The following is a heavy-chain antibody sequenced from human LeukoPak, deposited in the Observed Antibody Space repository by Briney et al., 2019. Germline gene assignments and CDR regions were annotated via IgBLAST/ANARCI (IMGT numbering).Heavy chain of an antibody. D-gene: IGHD3-22*01. Sequence: SVKVSCKASGGTFSSYAISWVRQAPGQGLEWMGGIIPIFGTANYAQKFQGRVTITADESTSTAYMELSSLRSEDTAVYYCARDREYYDSSGYSQDYWGQGTLVTVSS. V-gene: IGHV1-69*13. CDR3: ARDREYYDSSGYSQDY. CDR2: IIPIFGTA. J-gene: IGHJ4*02. CDR1: GGTFSSYA.